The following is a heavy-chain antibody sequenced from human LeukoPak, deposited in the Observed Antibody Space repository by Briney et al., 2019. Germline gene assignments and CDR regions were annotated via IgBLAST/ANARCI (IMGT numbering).Heavy chain of an antibody. J-gene: IGHJ3*02. V-gene: IGHV3-23*01. CDR2: ISGNGDST. CDR1: GFTFRRYD. Sequence: GGSLRLSCAASGFTFRRYDMSRVRQAPGKGLEWVSAISGNGDSTYYVDSVKGRFTISRDNSKNTLYLQMNSLRAEDTAVYYCALYCSGGSCYSMGGAFDIWGQGTVVTVSS. D-gene: IGHD2-15*01. CDR3: ALYCSGGSCYSMGGAFDI.